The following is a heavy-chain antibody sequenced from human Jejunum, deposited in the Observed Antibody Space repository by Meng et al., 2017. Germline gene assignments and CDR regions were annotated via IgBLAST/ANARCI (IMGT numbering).Heavy chain of an antibody. D-gene: IGHD3-10*02. CDR3: ARDWGDVRGGFDF. CDR2: TYYRSKYYN. Sequence: QVQLQPSGPGLVKPSQTLPLTCAIFGDVVSSSIAAWNWIRQSPSRGLEWLGRTYYRSKYYNDYALSVKSRITINPDTSKNQFSLQLNSVTPEDTAIYYCARDWGDVRGGFDFWGQGTLVTVSS. CDR1: GDVVSSSIAA. J-gene: IGHJ4*02. V-gene: IGHV6-1*01.